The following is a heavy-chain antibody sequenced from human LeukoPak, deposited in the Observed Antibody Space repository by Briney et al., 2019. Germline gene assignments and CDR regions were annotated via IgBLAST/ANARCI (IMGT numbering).Heavy chain of an antibody. CDR3: ARAHCSSSSCPKPNSFYS. Sequence: PGGSLTLSCAASGFTFTSYSMNWVRQAPGKGLEWVSYISSSSSNIYYADSVNGRSTISRDKAKNSLYMQINSLRAEHTAVYYCARAHCSSSSCPKPNSFYSWGEGTLVTVSP. CDR1: GFTFTSYS. CDR2: ISSSSSNI. J-gene: IGHJ5*01. D-gene: IGHD2-2*01. V-gene: IGHV3-21*05.